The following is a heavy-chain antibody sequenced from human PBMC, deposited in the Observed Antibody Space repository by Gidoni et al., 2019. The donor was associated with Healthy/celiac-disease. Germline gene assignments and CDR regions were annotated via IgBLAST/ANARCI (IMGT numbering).Heavy chain of an antibody. V-gene: IGHV3-23*01. CDR2: MSSSGGST. CDR3: AKDPWGGYCSSTSCYPDAFDI. CDR1: GFPFSCSA. D-gene: IGHD2-2*01. J-gene: IGHJ3*02. Sequence: EVQLLESGGGLLQPAGSLRLSCPASGFPFSCSAMSWVRQAPGKGLEWVSAMSSSGGSTYYADSVKGQFTTSRDNSKNTLYLQMNSLRAEDTAVYYCAKDPWGGYCSSTSCYPDAFDIWGQGTMVTVSS.